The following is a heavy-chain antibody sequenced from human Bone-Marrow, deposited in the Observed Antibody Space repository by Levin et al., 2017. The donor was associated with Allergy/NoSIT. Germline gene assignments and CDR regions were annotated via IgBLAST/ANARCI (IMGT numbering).Heavy chain of an antibody. CDR3: ARNDYGDYVQNFDY. V-gene: IGHV1-2*02. D-gene: IGHD4-17*01. J-gene: IGHJ4*02. CDR1: GYTFTDHY. CDR2: VNCNSGHT. Sequence: ASVKVSCKAAGYTFTDHYIHWVRQAPGQGLEWMGWVNCNSGHTHYAQKFQDRVTMTRNTSITTAYIEVSSLRFDDTALYFCARNDYGDYVQNFDYWGQGTLVTVSS.